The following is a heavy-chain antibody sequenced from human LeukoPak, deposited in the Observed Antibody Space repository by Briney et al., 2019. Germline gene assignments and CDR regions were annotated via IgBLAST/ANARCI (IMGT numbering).Heavy chain of an antibody. D-gene: IGHD2-15*01. J-gene: IGHJ4*02. CDR3: AKARAAVVEAAINY. Sequence: GGSLRLSCAASGFNFSNYAMTWVRQAPGKGLEWVPTVNSNDRPYYADSVKGRFTISRDNSKNTLYLQMNTLRVEDTALYYSAKARAAVVEAAINYWGQGILVTVSP. CDR2: VNSNDRP. V-gene: IGHV3-23*01. CDR1: GFNFSNYA.